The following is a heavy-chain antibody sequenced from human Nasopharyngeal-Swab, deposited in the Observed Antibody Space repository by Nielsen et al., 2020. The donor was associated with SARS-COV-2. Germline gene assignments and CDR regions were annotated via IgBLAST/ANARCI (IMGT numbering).Heavy chain of an antibody. CDR1: CGSFISNA. Sequence: SVMAYCSAWCGSFISNAMDWVRQAPGQRLEWMGWINAGNGNTKYSQKFQGRVTITRDTSASTAYMELSSLRSEDTAVYYCARDRNVLRYFDWLGWFDPWGQGTLVTVSS. D-gene: IGHD3-9*01. J-gene: IGHJ5*02. V-gene: IGHV1-3*01. CDR3: ARDRNVLRYFDWLGWFDP. CDR2: INAGNGNT.